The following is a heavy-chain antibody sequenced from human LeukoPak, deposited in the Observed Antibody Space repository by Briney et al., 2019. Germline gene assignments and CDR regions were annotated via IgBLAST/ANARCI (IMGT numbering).Heavy chain of an antibody. V-gene: IGHV3-33*01. CDR3: ARDWFVLGGYSYLFDY. CDR1: GVSLSSHG. Sequence: PGRSLRLSCVVSGVSLSSHGIHWVRQAPGKGLEWVAFIWSDGSSEYYADSVKGRFTISRDNSKNTLYLQMNSLRAEDTAVYYCARDWFVLGGYSYLFDYWGQGTLVTVSS. J-gene: IGHJ4*02. CDR2: IWSDGSSE. D-gene: IGHD5-18*01.